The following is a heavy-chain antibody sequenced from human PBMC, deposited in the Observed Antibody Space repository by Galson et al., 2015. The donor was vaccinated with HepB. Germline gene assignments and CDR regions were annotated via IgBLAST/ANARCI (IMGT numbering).Heavy chain of an antibody. CDR3: TRDVTMVRGVRDGMDV. V-gene: IGHV3-49*04. Sequence: SLRLSCAASGFTFGDYAMSWVRQAPGKGLEWVGFIRSKAYGGTTEYAASVEGRFTISRDDSKSIAYLQMNSLKTEDTAVYYCTRDVTMVRGVRDGMDVWGQGTTVTVSS. J-gene: IGHJ6*02. D-gene: IGHD3-10*01. CDR1: GFTFGDYA. CDR2: IRSKAYGGTT.